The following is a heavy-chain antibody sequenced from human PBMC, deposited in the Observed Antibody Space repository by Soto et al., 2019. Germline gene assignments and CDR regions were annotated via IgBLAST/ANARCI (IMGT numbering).Heavy chain of an antibody. V-gene: IGHV4-59*01. CDR1: GGSISSYY. CDR3: ARVIAVHWFDP. Sequence: SETLSLTCTVSGGSISSYYWSWIRQPPGKGLEWIGYIYYSGSTNYNPSLKSRVTISVDTSKNQFSLKLSSVTAADTAVYYCARVIAVHWFDPWAREPWSPSPQ. J-gene: IGHJ5*02. CDR2: IYYSGST. D-gene: IGHD6-19*01.